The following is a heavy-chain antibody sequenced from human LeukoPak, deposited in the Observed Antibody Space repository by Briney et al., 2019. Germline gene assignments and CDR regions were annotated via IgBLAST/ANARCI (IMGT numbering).Heavy chain of an antibody. CDR3: ANAGRYSYGYEGCFDY. Sequence: GGSLRLSCAASGFTFSSYGMHWVRQAPGKGLERVAFIRYDGSNKYYADSVKGRFTISRDNSKNTLYLQMNSLRAEDTAVYYCANAGRYSYGYEGCFDYWGQGTLVTVSS. CDR1: GFTFSSYG. V-gene: IGHV3-30*02. D-gene: IGHD5-18*01. CDR2: IRYDGSNK. J-gene: IGHJ4*02.